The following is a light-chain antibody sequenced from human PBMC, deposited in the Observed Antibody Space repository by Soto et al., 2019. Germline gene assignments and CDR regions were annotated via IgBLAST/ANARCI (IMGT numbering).Light chain of an antibody. V-gene: IGKV3-11*01. CDR1: QSVSID. Sequence: EVVLTQSPATLSLSPGDRATLSCRASQSVSIDFAWYQQKPGQAPRLLIYDASNRATGIPARFSGSGSGTDFTLTISSLEPEDFAVYYCQQYGSSPLTFGGGTKVEIK. CDR3: QQYGSSPLT. CDR2: DAS. J-gene: IGKJ4*01.